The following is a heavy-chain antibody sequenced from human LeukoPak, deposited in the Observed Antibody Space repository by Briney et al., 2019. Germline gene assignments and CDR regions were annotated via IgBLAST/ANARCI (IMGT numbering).Heavy chain of an antibody. D-gene: IGHD3-10*01. V-gene: IGHV4-59*01. CDR1: GGSISSYY. CDR2: IYYSGST. J-gene: IGHJ5*02. Sequence: SETLSLTCTVSGGSISSYYWSWIRQPPGKGLEWIGYIYYSGSTNYNPSLKSRVPISLDTSKNQFSLKLSSVTAADTAVYYCARVPRITMVRGVFWFDPWGHRALLIVAS. CDR3: ARVPRITMVRGVFWFDP.